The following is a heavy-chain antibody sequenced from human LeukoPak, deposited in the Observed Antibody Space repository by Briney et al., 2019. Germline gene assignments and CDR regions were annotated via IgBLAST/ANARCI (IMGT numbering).Heavy chain of an antibody. CDR1: GFTFSSYD. Sequence: GGSLRLSCAGSGFTFSSYDMSWVRQAPGKGLEWVSGISGSGGSTNYADSVKGRFTIFRDNSKDTLYLQMDSLRAEDTAVYYSAKYFGGVRVTDYVDHWGQGTLVTVSS. CDR3: AKYFGGVRVTDYVDH. V-gene: IGHV3-23*01. D-gene: IGHD3-10*01. CDR2: ISGSGGST. J-gene: IGHJ4*02.